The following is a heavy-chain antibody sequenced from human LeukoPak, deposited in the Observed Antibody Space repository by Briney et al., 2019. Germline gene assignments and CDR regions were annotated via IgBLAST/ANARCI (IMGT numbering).Heavy chain of an antibody. V-gene: IGHV3-30*02. CDR3: AELGITMIGGV. Sequence: GGSLRLSCAASGFTFSSYWMSWVRQAPDKGLEWVAFIRNDGSNKYYADSVKGRFIISRDNSKNTLYLQMNSLRAEDTAVYYCAELGITMIGGVWGKGSTVTISS. D-gene: IGHD3-10*02. CDR1: GFTFSSYW. CDR2: IRNDGSNK. J-gene: IGHJ6*04.